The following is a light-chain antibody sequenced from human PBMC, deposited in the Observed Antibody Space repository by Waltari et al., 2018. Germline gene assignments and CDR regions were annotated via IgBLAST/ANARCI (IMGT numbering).Light chain of an antibody. Sequence: DIVLTQSPGTLSLSPGARATLSCRASQPISGTYLAWYQQKPGQAPRLLIYGASTRATGVPDRFSGTASGTDFTLINSRLEPADFATYDCQHFISSLWTFGQGTRV. CDR3: QHFISSLWT. CDR1: QPISGTY. V-gene: IGKV3-20*01. CDR2: GAS. J-gene: IGKJ1*01.